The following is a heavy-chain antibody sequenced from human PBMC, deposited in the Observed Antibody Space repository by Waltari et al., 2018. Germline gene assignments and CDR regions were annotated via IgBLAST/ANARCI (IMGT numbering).Heavy chain of an antibody. CDR3: ARIAAAGTGGDHYYFDY. CDR2: INHSGST. D-gene: IGHD6-13*01. Sequence: QVQLQQWGAGLLKPSETLSLTCAVYGGSSSGYYWRWIRQPPGKGLGWIGEINHSGSTNYNPSLKSRVTISVDTSKNQFSLKLSSVTAADTAVYYCARIAAAGTGGDHYYFDYWGQGTLVTVSS. V-gene: IGHV4-34*01. J-gene: IGHJ4*02. CDR1: GGSSSGYY.